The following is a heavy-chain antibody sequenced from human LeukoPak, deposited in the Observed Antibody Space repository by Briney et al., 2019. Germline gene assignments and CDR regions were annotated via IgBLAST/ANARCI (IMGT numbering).Heavy chain of an antibody. CDR2: ISYDGSNK. CDR3: AKEGYCSSTSCYFVDY. CDR1: GFTFSSYG. Sequence: GRSLRLSCAASGFTFSSYGMHWVRQAPGKGLEWVAVISYDGSNKYYADSVKGRFTTSRDNSKNTLYLQMNSLRAEDTAVYYCAKEGYCSSTSCYFVDYWGQGTLVTVSS. V-gene: IGHV3-30*18. D-gene: IGHD2-2*01. J-gene: IGHJ4*02.